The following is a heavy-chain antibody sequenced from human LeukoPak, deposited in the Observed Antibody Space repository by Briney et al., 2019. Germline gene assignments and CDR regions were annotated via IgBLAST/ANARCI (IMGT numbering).Heavy chain of an antibody. D-gene: IGHD2-8*02. CDR1: GFTFSSYG. CDR3: TRYNTGSVDY. CDR2: IWYDGSKK. J-gene: IGHJ4*02. V-gene: IGHV3-33*01. Sequence: GGSLRLSCAASGFTFSSYGMHWVRQAPGKGLEWVAVIWYDGSKKYYADSVKGRFTISRDNSKNTLYLQMDSLRAEDTAVYLCTRYNTGSVDYWGQGTLVTVPS.